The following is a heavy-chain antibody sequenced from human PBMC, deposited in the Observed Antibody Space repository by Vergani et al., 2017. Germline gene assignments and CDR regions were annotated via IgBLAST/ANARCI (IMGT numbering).Heavy chain of an antibody. CDR1: GFALNRHA. CDR3: ARETRETPSSLDY. CDR2: ISFDGTNE. Sequence: VHLLESGGGQVEAGGSLRLSCVVSGFALNRHAMYWVRQAPGKGLEWVVGISFDGTNEYYPDLVKGRFTISKDISKNTLYLQMNSLRGDDTAVYYCARETRETPSSLDYWGQGTLVTGSS. D-gene: IGHD5-24*01. J-gene: IGHJ4*02. V-gene: IGHV3-30-3*01.